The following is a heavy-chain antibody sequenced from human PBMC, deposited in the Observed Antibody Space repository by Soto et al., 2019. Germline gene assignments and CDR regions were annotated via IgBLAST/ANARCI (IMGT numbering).Heavy chain of an antibody. V-gene: IGHV4-31*03. D-gene: IGHD7-27*01. CDR3: ASVIRGDSEFYFDY. CDR2: IYYSGRT. Sequence: SETLSLACTVSGVSISAGGYYWSWIRQHPGKGLEWIGNIYYSGRTYYNPSLESRVILSVDTSKNHYSLTLRSLTDADSAMYWCASVIRGDSEFYFDYCGDRALVTVS. J-gene: IGHJ4*01. CDR1: GVSISAGGYY.